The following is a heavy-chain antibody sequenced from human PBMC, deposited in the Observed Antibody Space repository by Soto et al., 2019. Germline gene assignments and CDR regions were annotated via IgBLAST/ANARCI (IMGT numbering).Heavy chain of an antibody. J-gene: IGHJ4*02. CDR3: ARRTVNIRTFYSGLKTHCFDY. D-gene: IGHD6-19*01. CDR1: GGSISSSSYY. Sequence: QLQLQESGPGLVKPSETLSLTCAVSGGSISSSSYYWGWIRQPPGKGLEWIGSIYYSGSTYYTPSPQSRVAISVDTFKNQFSLKLNSVTAADTAVYYCARRTVNIRTFYSGLKTHCFDYWGQGTLVTVSS. CDR2: IYYSGST. V-gene: IGHV4-39*01.